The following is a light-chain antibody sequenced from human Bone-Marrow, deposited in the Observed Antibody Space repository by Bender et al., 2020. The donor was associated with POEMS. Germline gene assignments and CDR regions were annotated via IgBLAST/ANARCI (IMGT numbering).Light chain of an antibody. Sequence: SYVLTQPPSVSVAPGQTASIACGGSDIGRETVQWYQQKPGQAPLLVVYDDSDRRSGIPERFSGSNSGDTATLTINRVVAGEEADYYCQGWDSNSDHPVFGGGTKLTVL. V-gene: IGLV3-21*02. J-gene: IGLJ2*01. CDR2: DDS. CDR1: DIGRET. CDR3: QGWDSNSDHPV.